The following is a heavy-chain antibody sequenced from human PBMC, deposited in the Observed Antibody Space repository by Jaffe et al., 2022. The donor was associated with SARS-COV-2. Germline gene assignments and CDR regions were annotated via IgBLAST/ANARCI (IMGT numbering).Heavy chain of an antibody. D-gene: IGHD3-10*01. V-gene: IGHV3-23*01. CDR1: GFPFSSYT. CDR3: AKTFSFGSGSYSS. Sequence: EVQLLESGGGLVQPGGSLRLTCEASGFPFSSYTMAWVRQAPGQGLEWVSTLSANADRTYYADAVKGRFTISRDNSKSTLYLQMNSLRAEDTAVYYCAKTFSFGSGSYSSWGQGTLVTVSS. CDR2: LSANADRT. J-gene: IGHJ4*02.